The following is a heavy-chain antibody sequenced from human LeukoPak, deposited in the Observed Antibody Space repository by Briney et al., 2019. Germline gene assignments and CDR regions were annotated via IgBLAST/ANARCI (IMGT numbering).Heavy chain of an antibody. CDR3: ARYYYGSGNR. D-gene: IGHD3-10*01. V-gene: IGHV4-31*03. J-gene: IGHJ4*02. Sequence: ESSETLSLTCTVSGGSISSGGYYWSWIRQHPGKGLEWIGNIYYSGNTYYNPSLKSRVTISVDTSKNQFSLKLSSVTAADTAVYYCARYYYGSGNRWGQGSLVTVSS. CDR1: GGSISSGGYY. CDR2: IYYSGNT.